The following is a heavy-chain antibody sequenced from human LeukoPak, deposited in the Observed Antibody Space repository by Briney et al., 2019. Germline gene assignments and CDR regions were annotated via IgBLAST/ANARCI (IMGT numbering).Heavy chain of an antibody. Sequence: SETLSLTCTVSGGSISSSSYYWGWIRQPPGKGLEWIGSIYYSGSTYYNPSLKSRVTISVDTSKNQFSLKLSSVTAADTAVYYCAREDRQQWLVPYYFDYWGQGTLVTVS. CDR3: AREDRQQWLVPYYFDY. D-gene: IGHD6-19*01. V-gene: IGHV4-39*02. J-gene: IGHJ4*02. CDR2: IYYSGST. CDR1: GGSISSSSYY.